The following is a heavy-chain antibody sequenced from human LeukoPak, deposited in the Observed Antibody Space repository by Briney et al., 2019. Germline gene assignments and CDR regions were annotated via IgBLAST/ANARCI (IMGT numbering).Heavy chain of an antibody. J-gene: IGHJ6*02. CDR1: GFPFSGSA. D-gene: IGHD2-15*01. V-gene: IGHV3-73*01. Sequence: GESLNLSCAASGFPFSGSATHWVHQASGKGLEWLGRIRGKANRYATAYAASVKGRFTISRDDSTNTAYLQMDRLRPEDTAVYYCSRHRSDNYYYYGMDVWGQGTTVTVSS. CDR3: SRHRSDNYYYYGMDV. CDR2: IRGKANRYAT.